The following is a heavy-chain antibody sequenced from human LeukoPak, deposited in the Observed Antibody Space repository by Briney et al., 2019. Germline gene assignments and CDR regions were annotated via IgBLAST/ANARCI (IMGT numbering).Heavy chain of an antibody. CDR2: INSDGSST. CDR3: AKDPSSSYYYYYYMDV. V-gene: IGHV3-74*01. CDR1: GFTFSSYW. D-gene: IGHD6-13*01. J-gene: IGHJ6*03. Sequence: GGSLRLSCAASGFTFSSYWMHWVRHAPGKGLVWVSRINSDGSSTSYADSVKGRFTISRDNAKNSLFLQMNSLRAEDTAVYYCAKDPSSSYYYYYYMDVWGKGTTVTISS.